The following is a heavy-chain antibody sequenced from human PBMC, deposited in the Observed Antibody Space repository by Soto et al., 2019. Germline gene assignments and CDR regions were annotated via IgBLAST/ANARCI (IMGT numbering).Heavy chain of an antibody. CDR2: FDPEDGET. V-gene: IGHV1-24*01. D-gene: IGHD1-1*01. CDR3: ATSITYDHEYYFDY. J-gene: IGHJ4*02. Sequence: ASVKVSCKVSGYTLTELSMHWVRQAPGKGLEWMGGFDPEDGETIYARKFQGRVTMTEDTSTDTAYMELSSLRSEDTAVYYCATSITYDHEYYFDYWGQGTLVTVSS. CDR1: GYTLTELS.